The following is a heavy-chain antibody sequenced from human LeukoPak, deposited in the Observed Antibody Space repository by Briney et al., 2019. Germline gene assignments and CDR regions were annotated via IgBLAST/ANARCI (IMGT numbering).Heavy chain of an antibody. D-gene: IGHD6-19*01. Sequence: GGSLRLSCVASGFTFSSYELNWVRQAPGKGLEWVSYISSSGRTIYYADSVKGRFTISRDNAKNSLYLQMNSLRAEDTAVYYCAKAGSQWLVPGDNWFDPWGQGTLVTVSS. V-gene: IGHV3-48*03. CDR2: ISSSGRTI. J-gene: IGHJ5*02. CDR1: GFTFSSYE. CDR3: AKAGSQWLVPGDNWFDP.